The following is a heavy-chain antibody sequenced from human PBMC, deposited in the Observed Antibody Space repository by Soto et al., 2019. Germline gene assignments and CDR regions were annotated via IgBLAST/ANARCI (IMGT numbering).Heavy chain of an antibody. J-gene: IGHJ4*02. CDR2: IYWDDDK. Sequence: QITLNESGPTQVNPRQTLTLTCTFSGFSLTTSGVGVGWIRQSPGKAPEWLALIYWDDDKRYSPSLKSRLTITKDISKNQVVLTMADLDPADTATYYCAHRVLCTVFGLVTTTAIYFDFWGQGTPVAVSS. CDR3: AHRVLCTVFGLVTTTAIYFDF. CDR1: GFSLTTSGVG. D-gene: IGHD3-3*01. V-gene: IGHV2-5*02.